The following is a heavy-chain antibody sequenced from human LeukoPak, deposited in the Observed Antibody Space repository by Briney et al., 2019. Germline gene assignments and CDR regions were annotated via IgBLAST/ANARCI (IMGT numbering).Heavy chain of an antibody. D-gene: IGHD4-11*01. V-gene: IGHV1-46*01. CDR3: TREVVGTTIKNFDS. J-gene: IGHJ4*02. Sequence: ASVTVSCKASGYSHTSDWMHWVRQAPGQGLEWMGAINSGSGSVSHAQKLQGRVTMTRDTATSTVYMELSSLGSEDTVVYYCTREVVGTTIKNFDSWGQGTLVTVSP. CDR2: INSGSGSV. CDR1: GYSHTSDW.